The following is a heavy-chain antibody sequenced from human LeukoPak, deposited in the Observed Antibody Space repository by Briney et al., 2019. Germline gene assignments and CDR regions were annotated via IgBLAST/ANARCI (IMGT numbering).Heavy chain of an antibody. CDR2: IYYSGST. V-gene: IGHV4-39*01. D-gene: IGHD2-2*01. CDR1: GGSISSSSYY. Sequence: PSETLSLTCTVSGGSISSSSYYWGWIRQPPGKGLEWIGSIYYSGSTYYNPSLKSRVTISVDTSKNQFSLKLSSVTAADTAVYYCARQQSANIVVVPAAMPDYWGQGTLVTVSS. CDR3: ARQQSANIVVVPAAMPDY. J-gene: IGHJ4*02.